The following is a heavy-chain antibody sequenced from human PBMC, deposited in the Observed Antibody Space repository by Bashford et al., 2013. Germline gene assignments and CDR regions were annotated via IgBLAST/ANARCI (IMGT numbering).Heavy chain of an antibody. J-gene: IGHJ4*02. Sequence: GGSLRLSCAASGFIFSSYYMHWVRQAPGRELEFVAAISPDGNSPYYVKSMNGRFAISRDNSKNTLYLQMGSLTADDMALYYCAREGVSKGFDYWGQGTLVTVSS. V-gene: IGHV3-64*01. CDR3: AREGVSKGFDY. CDR2: ISPDGNSP. CDR1: GFIFSSYY. D-gene: IGHD5/OR15-5a*01.